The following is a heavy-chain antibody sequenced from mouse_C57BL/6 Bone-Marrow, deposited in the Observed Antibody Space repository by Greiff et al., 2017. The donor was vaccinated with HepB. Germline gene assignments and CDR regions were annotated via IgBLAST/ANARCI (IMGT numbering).Heavy chain of an antibody. D-gene: IGHD1-1*01. CDR3: ARSPYYYGSSYGFAY. CDR1: GYTFTSYG. J-gene: IGHJ3*01. CDR2: IYPRSGNT. Sequence: QVQLQQSGAELARPGASVKLSCKASGYTFTSYGISWVKQRTGQGLEWIGEIYPRSGNTYYNEKFKGKATLTADKSSSTAYMELRSLTSEDSAVYFCARSPYYYGSSYGFAYWGRGTLVTVSA. V-gene: IGHV1-81*01.